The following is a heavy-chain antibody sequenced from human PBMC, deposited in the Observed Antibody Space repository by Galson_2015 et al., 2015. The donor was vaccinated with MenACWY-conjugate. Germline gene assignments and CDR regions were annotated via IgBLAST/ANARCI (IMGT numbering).Heavy chain of an antibody. J-gene: IGHJ4*02. CDR1: GFTFSSFA. CDR3: ARGVISHFAY. V-gene: IGHV3-48*04. CDR2: MSSSSSVI. Sequence: SLRLSCAASGFTFSSFAINWVRQAPGKGLEWVAVMSSSSSVIYYADSVKGRFSISRDNAENSLFLQMNSLTAEDTAVYYCARGVISHFAYSGMATVGTVS.